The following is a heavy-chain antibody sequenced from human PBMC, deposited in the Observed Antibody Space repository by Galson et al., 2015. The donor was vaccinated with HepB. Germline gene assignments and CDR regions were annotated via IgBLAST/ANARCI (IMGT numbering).Heavy chain of an antibody. CDR3: TTNLSYYDFWSGYDDFDY. V-gene: IGHV3-15*01. CDR2: IKSNTDGGTT. D-gene: IGHD3-3*01. CDR1: GFTFDDYT. Sequence: SLRLSCAASGFTFDDYTMHWVRQAPGKGLEWVGRIKSNTDGGTTDYAAPVKGRFTISRDDSKNTLSLQMNSLKTEDTAIYYCTTNLSYYDFWSGYDDFDYWGQGTLVTVSS. J-gene: IGHJ4*02.